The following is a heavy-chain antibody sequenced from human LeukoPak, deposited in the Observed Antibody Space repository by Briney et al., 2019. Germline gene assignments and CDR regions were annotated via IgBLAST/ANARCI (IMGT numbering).Heavy chain of an antibody. CDR2: IKSNTDGGTT. V-gene: IGHV3-15*01. Sequence: GGSLRLSCAASGFTFSHAWMSWVRQAPGKGLEWVGRIKSNTDGGTTDYAASVKGRFTISRDDSKNTLYLQMNSLKSEDTAVYYCNTDAFTYYYDTSGSAYWGQGTLVTVSS. CDR3: NTDAFTYYYDTSGSAY. CDR1: GFTFSHAW. J-gene: IGHJ4*02. D-gene: IGHD3-22*01.